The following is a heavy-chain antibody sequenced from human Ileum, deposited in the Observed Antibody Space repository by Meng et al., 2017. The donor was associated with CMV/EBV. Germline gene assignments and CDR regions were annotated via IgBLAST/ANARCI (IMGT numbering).Heavy chain of an antibody. V-gene: IGHV1-18*01. Sequence: ASVKVSCKASGCTFINYGINWVRQAPGQGLEWMGWISVHNGNTKYTPKLQGRVTMTTDTSTSTVFMDLRSLRSDDTAVYFCAKDRFPHCSSTSCFPIDSWGPGTLVTVSS. CDR1: GCTFINYG. J-gene: IGHJ4*02. CDR3: AKDRFPHCSSTSCFPIDS. CDR2: ISVHNGNT. D-gene: IGHD2-2*01.